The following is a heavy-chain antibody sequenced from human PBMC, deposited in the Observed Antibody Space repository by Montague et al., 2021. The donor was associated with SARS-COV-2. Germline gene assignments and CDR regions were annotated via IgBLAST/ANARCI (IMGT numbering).Heavy chain of an antibody. CDR2: ISHSGSN. CDR1: GGSLSGYY. Sequence: SETLSLTCSVYGGSLSGYYWSWIRQPPGKGLEWIAEISHSGSNNYNPSLKSRVTISVDTSKNHYSLKLSSATAADTAGYYCARVPNRWLFVTRSYCLDVWGLGATVTVSS. D-gene: IGHD3-22*01. CDR3: ARVPNRWLFVTRSYCLDV. V-gene: IGHV4-34*01. J-gene: IGHJ6*02.